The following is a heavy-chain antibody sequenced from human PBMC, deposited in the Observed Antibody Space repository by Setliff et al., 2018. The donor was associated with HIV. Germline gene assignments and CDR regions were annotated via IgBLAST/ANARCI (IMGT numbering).Heavy chain of an antibody. J-gene: IGHJ5*02. Sequence: GGSLRLSCAASGFPFSGSAIHWVRRASGKGLEWVGRIKTQPSNYATAHGASMEGRFTISRDDSKSTAYLQLSSLKVEDTAVYFCAASADGDCATTSCTNWFDPWGQGTLVTVSS. V-gene: IGHV3-73*01. CDR1: GFPFSGSA. CDR2: IKTQPSNYAT. D-gene: IGHD2-21*01. CDR3: AASADGDCATTSCTNWFDP.